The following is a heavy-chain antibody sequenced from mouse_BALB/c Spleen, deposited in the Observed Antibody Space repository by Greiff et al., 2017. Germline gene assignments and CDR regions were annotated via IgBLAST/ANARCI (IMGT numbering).Heavy chain of an antibody. Sequence: EVMLVESGGGLVQPGGSLKLSCAASGFTFSSYGMSWVRQTPDKRLELVATINSNGGSTYYPDSVKGRFTISRDNAKNTLYLQMSSLKSEDTAMYYCASAVLRLRRYFDVWGAGTTVTVSS. CDR3: ASAVLRLRRYFDV. CDR2: INSNGGST. V-gene: IGHV5-6-3*01. J-gene: IGHJ1*01. D-gene: IGHD1-2*01. CDR1: GFTFSSYG.